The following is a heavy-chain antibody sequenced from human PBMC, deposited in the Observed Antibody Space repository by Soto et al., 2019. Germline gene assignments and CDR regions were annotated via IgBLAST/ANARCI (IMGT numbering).Heavy chain of an antibody. V-gene: IGHV3-21*01. CDR1: GFTFSSYS. Sequence: GGSLRLSCAASGFTFSSYSMNWVRQAPGKGLEWVSSISSSSSYIYYADSVKGRFTISRDNAKNSLYLQMNSLRAEDTAVYYCARGLHYYDGSGYYFPWGQGTLVTVSS. D-gene: IGHD3-22*01. CDR2: ISSSSSYI. CDR3: ARGLHYYDGSGYYFP. J-gene: IGHJ4*02.